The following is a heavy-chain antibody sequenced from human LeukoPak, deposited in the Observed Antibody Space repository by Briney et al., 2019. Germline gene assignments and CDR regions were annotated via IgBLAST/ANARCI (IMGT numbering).Heavy chain of an antibody. V-gene: IGHV3-7*01. D-gene: IGHD7-27*01. CDR2: IKQDGSEK. CDR1: GFTFSSYW. Sequence: GGSLRLSCAASGFTFSSYWMSWVRQAPGKGLEWVANIKQDGSEKYYVDSVKGRFTISRDNAKNSLYLQMNSLRAEDTAMYYCASLSGDRQPTFYWFLDLWGRGTLVSVSS. CDR3: ASLSGDRQPTFYWFLDL. J-gene: IGHJ2*01.